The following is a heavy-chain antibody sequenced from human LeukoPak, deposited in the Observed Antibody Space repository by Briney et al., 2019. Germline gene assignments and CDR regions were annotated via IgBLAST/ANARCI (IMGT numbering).Heavy chain of an antibody. D-gene: IGHD3-22*01. CDR3: ARGDDSSGYYCFDY. CDR1: GGSISSGGYY. CDR2: IYYSGST. V-gene: IGHV4-31*03. Sequence: SQTLSLTCTVSGGSISSGGYYWSWIRQHPGKGLEWIGYIYYSGSTYYNPSLKSRVTISVDTSKNQFSLKLSSVTAADTAEYYCARGDDSSGYYCFDYWGQGTLVTVSS. J-gene: IGHJ4*02.